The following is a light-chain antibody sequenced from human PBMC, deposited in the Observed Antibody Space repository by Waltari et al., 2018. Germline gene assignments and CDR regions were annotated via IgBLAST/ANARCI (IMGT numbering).Light chain of an antibody. J-gene: IGLJ3*02. CDR2: SNN. CDR1: SPNIGRNT. Sequence: QSVLTQPPSASGTPGQRVTVYCSGSSPNIGRNTVNWYQQLPGTAPKLLIYSNNQRPSGVPDRFSGSRSGPSASLAISGLRSEDEANYYCATWDDSLNGPVFGGGTKLTVL. CDR3: ATWDDSLNGPV. V-gene: IGLV1-44*01.